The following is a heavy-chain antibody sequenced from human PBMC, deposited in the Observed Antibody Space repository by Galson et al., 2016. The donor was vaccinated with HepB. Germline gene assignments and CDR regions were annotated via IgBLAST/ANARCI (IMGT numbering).Heavy chain of an antibody. V-gene: IGHV3-23*01. D-gene: IGHD5-24*01. CDR3: TRDGYNHIAFDI. CDR2: ISGGGTNT. Sequence: SLRLSCAASGFTFSNAWMNWVRQAPGKGLEWVSAISGGGTNTYYADSVKGRFTISRDNLRNTLYLQLDSLRAEDTALYYCTRDGYNHIAFDIWGRGTMVTVSS. J-gene: IGHJ3*02. CDR1: GFTFSNAW.